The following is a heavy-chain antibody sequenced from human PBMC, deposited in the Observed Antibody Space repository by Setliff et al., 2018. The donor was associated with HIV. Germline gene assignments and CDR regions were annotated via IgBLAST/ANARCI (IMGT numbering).Heavy chain of an antibody. CDR3: ARVRSYYGAGSPFDF. J-gene: IGHJ4*02. V-gene: IGHV4-4*02. Sequence: TLSLTCAVSGVSVSNSGWWSWVRQPPGKGLEWIGEISHSGATDYNPSLKSRLTISVDRSKNQFSLKLISVTAADAAMYYCARVRSYYGAGSPFDFWGQGALVTVSS. CDR2: ISHSGAT. D-gene: IGHD3-10*01. CDR1: GVSVSNSGW.